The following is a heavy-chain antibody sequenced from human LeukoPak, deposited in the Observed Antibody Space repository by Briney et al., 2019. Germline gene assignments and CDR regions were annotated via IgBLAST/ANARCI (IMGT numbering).Heavy chain of an antibody. J-gene: IGHJ4*02. Sequence: GGSLRLSCAASGFTFSSYAMSWVRQAPGKGLEWVSAISGSGGSTYYADSVKGRFTISRENAKNSLYLQMNSLRAGDTAVYYCARGGAVAGLIDYWGQGTLVTVSS. V-gene: IGHV3-23*01. D-gene: IGHD6-19*01. CDR2: ISGSGGST. CDR3: ARGGAVAGLIDY. CDR1: GFTFSSYA.